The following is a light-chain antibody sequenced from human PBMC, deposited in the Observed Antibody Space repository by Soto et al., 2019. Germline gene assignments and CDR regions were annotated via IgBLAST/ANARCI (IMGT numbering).Light chain of an antibody. CDR1: MRDVGAYNL. CDR3: SSYTYKSSLI. Sequence: QSVLTQPASVSGSPGQSITISCAGTMRDVGAYNLVSWYQQHPGRAPQLIIYEVRNRPSGISFRFSGSKSGNTASLTISGLQAEGEAGYYCSSYTYKSSLIFGGGTKLTVL. V-gene: IGLV2-14*01. CDR2: EVR. J-gene: IGLJ2*01.